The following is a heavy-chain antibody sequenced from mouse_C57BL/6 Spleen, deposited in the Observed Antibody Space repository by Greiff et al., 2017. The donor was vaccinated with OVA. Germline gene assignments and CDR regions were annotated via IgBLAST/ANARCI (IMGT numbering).Heavy chain of an antibody. D-gene: IGHD4-1*01. J-gene: IGHJ2*01. V-gene: IGHV1-15*01. Sequence: QVQLQQSGAELVRPGASVTLSCKASGYTFTDYEMHWVKQTPVHGLEWIGAIDPETGGTAYKQKFKGKAILTADKSTSTAYRELRSLTSEYSAVYYCTSSKNWEGSFDYWGQGTTLTVSS. CDR1: GYTFTDYE. CDR3: TSSKNWEGSFDY. CDR2: IDPETGGT.